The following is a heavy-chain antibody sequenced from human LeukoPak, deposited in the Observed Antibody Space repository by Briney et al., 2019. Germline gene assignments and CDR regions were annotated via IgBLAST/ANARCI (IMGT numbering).Heavy chain of an antibody. CDR1: GGSFSGYY. V-gene: IGHV4-34*01. D-gene: IGHD3-22*01. Sequence: SETLSLTCAVYGGSFSGYYWSWIRQPPGKGLKWIGEINHSGSTNYNPSLKSRVTISVDTSKNQFSLKLSSVTAADTAVYYCARGGYYDSSGYGWFDPWGQGTLVTVSS. CDR2: INHSGST. J-gene: IGHJ5*02. CDR3: ARGGYYDSSGYGWFDP.